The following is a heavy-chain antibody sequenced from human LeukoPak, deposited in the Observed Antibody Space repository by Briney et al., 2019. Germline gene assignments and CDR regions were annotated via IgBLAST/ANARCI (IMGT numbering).Heavy chain of an antibody. J-gene: IGHJ4*02. D-gene: IGHD2/OR15-2a*01. V-gene: IGHV3-48*02. Sequence: GGSLRLSCTASGFTFSHYSMNWVRLAPGKGLQWVSFISGSSKTIYYGDSVKGRFTISRDNAKNSLYLQMNSLRDEDAAVYFCARDSGNYIDYWGQGTQVAVSS. CDR3: ARDSGNYIDY. CDR2: ISGSSKTI. CDR1: GFTFSHYS.